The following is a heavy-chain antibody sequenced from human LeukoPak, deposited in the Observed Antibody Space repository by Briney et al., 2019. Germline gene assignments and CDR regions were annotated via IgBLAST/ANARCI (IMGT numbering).Heavy chain of an antibody. CDR2: INAGNGNT. J-gene: IGHJ5*02. CDR1: GYTFTSYA. Sequence: GASVKVSCKASGYTFTSYAMHWVRQAPGQRLEWMGWINAGNGNTKYSQKFQGRVTITRDTSVSTAYMELSSLRSEDTAVYYCAREAIVRALTPFDPWGQGTLVTVSS. CDR3: AREAIVRALTPFDP. D-gene: IGHD2-21*01. V-gene: IGHV1-3*01.